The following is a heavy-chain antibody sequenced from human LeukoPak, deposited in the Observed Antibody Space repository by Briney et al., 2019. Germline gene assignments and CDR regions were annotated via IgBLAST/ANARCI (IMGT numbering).Heavy chain of an antibody. Sequence: GASVKVSCKASGGTFSSYAISWVRQAPGQGLEWMGGIIPIFGTANYAQKFQGRVTITADESTSTAYMELSSLRSEDTAVCYCARAGYYGSGSYYIFDYWGQGTLVTVSS. V-gene: IGHV1-69*13. CDR2: IIPIFGTA. CDR3: ARAGYYGSGSYYIFDY. CDR1: GGTFSSYA. J-gene: IGHJ4*02. D-gene: IGHD3-10*01.